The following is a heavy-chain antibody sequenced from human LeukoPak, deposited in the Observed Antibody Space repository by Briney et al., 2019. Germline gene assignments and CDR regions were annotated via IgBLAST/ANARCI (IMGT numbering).Heavy chain of an antibody. D-gene: IGHD3-3*01. CDR2: IYYSGST. V-gene: IGHV4-39*01. CDR1: GGSISSSSYY. CDR3: ARRYYDFWSGPGAFDI. J-gene: IGHJ3*02. Sequence: PSETLSLTCTVSGGSISSSSYYWGWIRQPPGKGLEWIGSIYYSGSTYYNPSLKSRVTISVDTSKNQFSLKLSSVTAADTAVYYCARRYYDFWSGPGAFDIWGQGTMVTVSS.